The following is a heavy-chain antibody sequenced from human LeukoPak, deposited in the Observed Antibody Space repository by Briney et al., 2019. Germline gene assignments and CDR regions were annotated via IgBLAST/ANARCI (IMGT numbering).Heavy chain of an antibody. J-gene: IGHJ4*02. CDR3: ARDHDSSSCPYFDY. CDR1: GVSISSSNSY. Sequence: SETLSLTCTVSGVSISSSNSYWGWIRQPPGKGLEWIGSIYYSGNTYYNASLKSQVSISIDTSKNQFSLRLTSVTAADTAVYYCARDHDSSSCPYFDYWGQGTLVTVSS. V-gene: IGHV4-39*02. CDR2: IYYSGNT. D-gene: IGHD6-13*01.